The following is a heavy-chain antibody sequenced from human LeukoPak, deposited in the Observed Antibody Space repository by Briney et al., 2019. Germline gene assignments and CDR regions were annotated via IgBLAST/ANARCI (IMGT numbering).Heavy chain of an antibody. Sequence: SVKVSRKASGGTFSSYAISWVRQAPGQGLEWMGGIIPIFGTANYAQKFQGRVTITADESTSTAYMELSSLRSEDTAVYYCARVLSQPAYYFDYWGQGTLVTVSS. D-gene: IGHD2-2*01. J-gene: IGHJ4*02. V-gene: IGHV1-69*01. CDR2: IIPIFGTA. CDR1: GGTFSSYA. CDR3: ARVLSQPAYYFDY.